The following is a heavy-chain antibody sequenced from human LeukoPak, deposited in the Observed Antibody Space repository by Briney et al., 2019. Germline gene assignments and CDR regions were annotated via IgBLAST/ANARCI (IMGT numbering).Heavy chain of an antibody. J-gene: IGHJ5*02. Sequence: ASVKVSCKASGYTFTGYYMHWVRQAPGQGLEWMGWINPNSGGTNYAQKFQGRVTMTRDTSISTAYMELSRLRSDGTAVYYCARVDIAAAGERSWFDPWGQGTLVTVSS. V-gene: IGHV1-2*02. D-gene: IGHD6-13*01. CDR3: ARVDIAAAGERSWFDP. CDR2: INPNSGGT. CDR1: GYTFTGYY.